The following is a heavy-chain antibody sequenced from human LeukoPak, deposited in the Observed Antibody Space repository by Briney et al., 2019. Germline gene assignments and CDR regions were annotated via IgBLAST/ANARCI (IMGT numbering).Heavy chain of an antibody. D-gene: IGHD3-3*01. V-gene: IGHV3-21*01. Sequence: GGSLRLSCAASGFTFSSYGMHWVRQAPGKGLEWVSSISGSSNYIYYADSVKGRFTISRDNAKNSLYLQMNSLRAEDTAVYYCARGSEWSSGVSDYWGQGTLVTVSS. CDR2: ISGSSNYI. J-gene: IGHJ4*02. CDR3: ARGSEWSSGVSDY. CDR1: GFTFSSYG.